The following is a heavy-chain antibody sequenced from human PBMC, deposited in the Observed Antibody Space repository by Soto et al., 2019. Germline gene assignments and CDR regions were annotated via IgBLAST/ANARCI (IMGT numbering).Heavy chain of an antibody. CDR2: ISSSGSTI. V-gene: IGHV3-48*03. CDR1: GFTFSSYE. Sequence: PGGSLRLSCPASGFTFSSYEMNWIRQAPGKGLEWVSYISSSGSTIYYADSVKGRFTISRDNAKNSLYLQMNSLSAEDTAVYYGARGHDYVWGSYRDKARGYFCYWGQGTLVSVSS. CDR3: ARGHDYVWGSYRDKARGYFCY. D-gene: IGHD3-16*02. J-gene: IGHJ4*02.